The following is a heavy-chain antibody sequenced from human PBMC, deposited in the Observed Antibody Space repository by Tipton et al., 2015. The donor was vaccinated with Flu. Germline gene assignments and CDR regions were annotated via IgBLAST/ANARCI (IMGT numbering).Heavy chain of an antibody. V-gene: IGHV5-51*01. CDR2: IYPGDSDP. Sequence: VQLVQSGAEVKKPGESLKISCKGSGYSFTSYWIGWVRQMPGKGLEWMGIIYPGDSDPRYSPSFQGQVPISADKSISTAYLQWSSLQASATAMYCCARSAAAGNFYYSGMDVWGQGTTVTVSS. CDR3: ARSAAAGNFYYSGMDV. D-gene: IGHD6-13*01. J-gene: IGHJ6*02. CDR1: GYSFTSYW.